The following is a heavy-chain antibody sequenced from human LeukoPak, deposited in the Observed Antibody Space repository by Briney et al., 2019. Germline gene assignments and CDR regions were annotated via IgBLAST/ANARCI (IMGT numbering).Heavy chain of an antibody. CDR2: IHYSGST. CDR3: ARSRYYYDSSGYFVGEYFQH. CDR1: GGSISSGGYY. Sequence: SETLSLTCTVSGGSISSGGYYWSWIRQHPGKGLEWIGYIHYSGSTYYNPSLKSRVTISVDTSKNQFSLKLSSVTAADTAVYYCARSRYYYDSSGYFVGEYFQHWGQGTLVTVS. D-gene: IGHD3-22*01. J-gene: IGHJ1*01. V-gene: IGHV4-31*03.